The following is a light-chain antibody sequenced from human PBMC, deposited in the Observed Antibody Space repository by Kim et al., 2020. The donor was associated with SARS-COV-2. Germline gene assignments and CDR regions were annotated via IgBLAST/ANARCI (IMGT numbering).Light chain of an antibody. CDR1: RSDVGGYDY. CDR3: SSFAGSDNWV. CDR2: EVS. V-gene: IGLV2-8*01. J-gene: IGLJ3*02. Sequence: GHSVTISCTGTRSDVGGYDYVSWYQQYPGKAPKLMIYEVSKRPSGVPDRFSGCKSGNTASLTVSGLQAEDEADYYCSSFAGSDNWVFGGGTQLTVL.